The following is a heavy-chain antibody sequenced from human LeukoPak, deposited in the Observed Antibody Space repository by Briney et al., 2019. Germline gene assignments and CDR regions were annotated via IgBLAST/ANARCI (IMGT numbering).Heavy chain of an antibody. CDR3: ARDSSSWYSDYYGMDV. J-gene: IGHJ6*02. CDR2: IYYSGST. V-gene: IGHV4-59*01. CDR1: GGSISSYY. D-gene: IGHD6-13*01. Sequence: SETLSLTCTVSGGSISSYYWSWIRQLPGKGLEWIGYIYYSGSTNYNPSLKSRVTISVDTSKNQFSLKLSSVTAADTAVYYCARDSSSWYSDYYGMDVWGQGTTVTVSS.